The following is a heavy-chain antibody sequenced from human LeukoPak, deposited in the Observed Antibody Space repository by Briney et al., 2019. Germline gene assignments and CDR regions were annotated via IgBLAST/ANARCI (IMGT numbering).Heavy chain of an antibody. CDR2: INLNSGGT. CDR3: ARDRSFHNYFDY. J-gene: IGHJ4*02. CDR1: GYTFTGYY. V-gene: IGHV1-2*02. Sequence: ASVKVSCKASGYTFTGYYMHWVRQAPGQGLEWMGWINLNSGGTNYAQKFQGRVTMTRDTSISTAYMELSRLRSDDTAVYYCARDRSFHNYFDYWGQGTLVTVSS.